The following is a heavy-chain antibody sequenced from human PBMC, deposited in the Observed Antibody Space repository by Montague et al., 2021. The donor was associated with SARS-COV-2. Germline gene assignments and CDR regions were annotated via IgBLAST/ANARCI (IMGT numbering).Heavy chain of an antibody. Sequence: SLRLSCAASGFTFSTYWMNWVRQAPGKGLEWVANVNEDGSEEYFVDSVKGRFTIFRDNAKNSLFLQMNSLRAEDTAVYYCAREFDCWGQGTLVTVSS. CDR2: VNEDGSEE. J-gene: IGHJ4*02. CDR1: GFTFSTYW. V-gene: IGHV3-7*01. CDR3: AREFDC.